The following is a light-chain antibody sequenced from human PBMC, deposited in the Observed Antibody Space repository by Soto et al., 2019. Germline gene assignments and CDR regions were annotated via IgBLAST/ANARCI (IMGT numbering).Light chain of an antibody. CDR3: RLGDT. J-gene: IGKJ2*01. Sequence: EIVLTQSPGTLSLSPGERATLSCRASQSVSSSYLAWYQQKPGQAPRLLIYGASSRATGIPDRFSGSGSGTDFTLTISGLGPDDFAVYYCRLGDTFGQGTKLELK. V-gene: IGKV3-20*01. CDR2: GAS. CDR1: QSVSSSY.